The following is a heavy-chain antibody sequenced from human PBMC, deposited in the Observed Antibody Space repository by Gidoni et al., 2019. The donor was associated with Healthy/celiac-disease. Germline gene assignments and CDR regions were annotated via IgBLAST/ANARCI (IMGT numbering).Heavy chain of an antibody. CDR2: IYPGDADT. Sequence: EVQLVQSGAEVKKPGESLRISCRCSGYSFTSYWIAWVRQMRGKGLEWMGIIYPGDADTRYSPSFQGQVTISADKSISTAYLQWSSLKASDTAMYYCARRRSYYHDYWGQGTLVTVSS. CDR1: GYSFTSYW. J-gene: IGHJ4*02. CDR3: ARRRSYYHDY. D-gene: IGHD1-26*01. V-gene: IGHV5-51*01.